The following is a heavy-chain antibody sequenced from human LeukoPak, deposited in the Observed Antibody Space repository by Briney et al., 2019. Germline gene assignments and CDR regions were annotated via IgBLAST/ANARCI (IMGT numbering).Heavy chain of an antibody. D-gene: IGHD2-2*01. V-gene: IGHV4-61*02. Sequence: SETLSLTCTVSGGSISSGSYYWSWIRQPAGKGLEWIGRIYTSGSTNYNPSLKSRVTMSVDTSKNQFSLKLSSVTAADTAVYYCARNYCGSASCSYGFDIWGQGTMVTVSS. CDR1: GGSISSGSYY. CDR3: ARNYCGSASCSYGFDI. J-gene: IGHJ3*02. CDR2: IYTSGST.